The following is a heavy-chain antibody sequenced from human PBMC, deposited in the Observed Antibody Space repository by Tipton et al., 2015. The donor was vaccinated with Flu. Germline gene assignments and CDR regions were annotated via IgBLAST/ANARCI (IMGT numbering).Heavy chain of an antibody. CDR3: ARRGYYFGSGLLNWFDP. J-gene: IGHJ5*02. CDR2: IYHSGST. D-gene: IGHD3-10*01. CDR1: GYSIGSGYY. V-gene: IGHV4-38-2*01. Sequence: TLSLTCDVSGYSIGSGYYWGWIRQPPGKGLEWIGSIYHSGSTYYNPSLKSRVTFSVDTSKKQFSLQLRSVTAADTAVYYCARRGYYFGSGLLNWFDPWGQGTLVTVSS.